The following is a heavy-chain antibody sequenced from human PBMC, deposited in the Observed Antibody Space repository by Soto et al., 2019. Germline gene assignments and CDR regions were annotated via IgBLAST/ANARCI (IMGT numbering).Heavy chain of an antibody. Sequence: SVKVSCKASGFTFTNSAVQWVRQARGQRLEWIEWIVVGSGNTNYAQKFQERVTITRDMSTSTAYMELSSLRAGDTAVYYCARSPPGGYHYYYGMDVWGQGTTVTVS. CDR2: IVVGSGNT. D-gene: IGHD3-22*01. V-gene: IGHV1-58*01. CDR1: GFTFTNSA. J-gene: IGHJ6*02. CDR3: ARSPPGGYHYYYGMDV.